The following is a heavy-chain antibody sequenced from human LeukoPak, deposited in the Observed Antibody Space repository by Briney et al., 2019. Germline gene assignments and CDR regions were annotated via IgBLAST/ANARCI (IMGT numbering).Heavy chain of an antibody. J-gene: IGHJ3*02. CDR2: INQDGRAK. D-gene: IGHD2-15*01. Sequence: GGSLRLSCVGSGFTFSRFWMHWVRQAPGKGLEWVANINQDGRAKYYVDSVKGRFTISRDNSKNTLYLQMNTLRADDTAVYYCAKSKNWGYGHGTFDIWGLGTLVTVSS. CDR1: GFTFSRFW. V-gene: IGHV3-7*01. CDR3: AKSKNWGYGHGTFDI.